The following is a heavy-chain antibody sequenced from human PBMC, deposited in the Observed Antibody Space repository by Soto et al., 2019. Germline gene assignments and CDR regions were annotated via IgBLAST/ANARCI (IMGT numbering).Heavy chain of an antibody. Sequence: SVKVSCKASGGTFSSYAISWVRQAPGQGLEWMGGIIPIFGTANYAQKFQGRVTITADKSTSTAYMELSSLRSEDTAVYYCARETFAAGSSYYYYGMDVWGQGTTVTVSS. J-gene: IGHJ6*02. CDR1: GGTFSSYA. D-gene: IGHD6-13*01. CDR3: ARETFAAGSSYYYYGMDV. V-gene: IGHV1-69*06. CDR2: IIPIFGTA.